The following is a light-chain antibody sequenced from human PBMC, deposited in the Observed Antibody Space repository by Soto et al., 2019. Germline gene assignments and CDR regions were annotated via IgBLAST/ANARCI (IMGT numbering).Light chain of an antibody. CDR3: SSYTSSSTSYV. CDR1: SSDAGAYNY. CDR2: EVS. J-gene: IGLJ1*01. Sequence: QSALTQPASVSGSPGQSITISCTGTSSDAGAYNYVSWYQQHPGKAPKLMIYEVSNRPSGVSYRFSGSKSGNTASLTISGLQAEDEADYYCSSYTSSSTSYVFGTGTKLTVL. V-gene: IGLV2-14*01.